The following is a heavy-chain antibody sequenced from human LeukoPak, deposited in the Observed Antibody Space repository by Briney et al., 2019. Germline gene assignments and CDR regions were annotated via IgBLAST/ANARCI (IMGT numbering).Heavy chain of an antibody. CDR1: GFTVSSNY. Sequence: GGSLRLSCAASGFTVSSNYMSWVRQAPGKGLEWVSVIYSGGSTYYAGSVKGRFTISRDNSKNTLYLQMNSLRAEDTAVYYCARSSLIVVYAFDIWGQGTMVTVSS. CDR2: IYSGGST. CDR3: ARSSLIVVYAFDI. V-gene: IGHV3-66*01. J-gene: IGHJ3*02. D-gene: IGHD3-22*01.